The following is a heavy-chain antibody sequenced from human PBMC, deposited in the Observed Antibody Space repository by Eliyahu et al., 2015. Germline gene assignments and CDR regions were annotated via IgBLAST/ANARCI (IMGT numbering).Heavy chain of an antibody. CDR1: GYTFXDYY. CDR2: INPXGGDX. J-gene: IGHJ4*02. CDR3: SKDTHWLAYLLDS. Sequence: QVQLVQSGAEVKKPGAXVKVSCKASGYTFXDYYMHWVXQAPGQGLXWMGWINPXGGDXKYAERFQGRVTLTSDTSVSTAYMEVSGLRSDDTAVYYCSKDTHWLAYLLDSWGQGTLVTVSS. V-gene: IGHV1-2*02. D-gene: IGHD6-19*01.